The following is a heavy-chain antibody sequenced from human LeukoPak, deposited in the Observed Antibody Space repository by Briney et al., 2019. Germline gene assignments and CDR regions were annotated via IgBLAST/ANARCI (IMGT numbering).Heavy chain of an antibody. D-gene: IGHD6-6*01. CDR2: IYYSGST. J-gene: IGHJ5*02. CDR1: GGSISSGGYY. V-gene: IGHV4-31*03. Sequence: SQTLSLTCTVSGGSISSGGYYWSWIRQHPGKGLEWIGYIYYSGSTYYNPSLKSRVTISVDTSKNQFSLKLSSVTAADTAVYYCARGLGSSSPYNWFDPWGQGTLVTVSS. CDR3: ARGLGSSSPYNWFDP.